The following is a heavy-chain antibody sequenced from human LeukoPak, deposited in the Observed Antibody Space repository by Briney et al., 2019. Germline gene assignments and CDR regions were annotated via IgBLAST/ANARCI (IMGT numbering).Heavy chain of an antibody. J-gene: IGHJ5*02. D-gene: IGHD3-16*01. V-gene: IGHV3-7*03. CDR2: IKQDGSDK. Sequence: GGSLRLSCAASGFTFSSYWMTWVRQAPGKRLEWVANIKQDGSDKYYVDSVRGRFTVSRDNAKNSLYLQMNTLRAEDTAVYYCARGGTPQVRVAINWFDPWGQGTLVTVSP. CDR1: GFTFSSYW. CDR3: ARGGTPQVRVAINWFDP.